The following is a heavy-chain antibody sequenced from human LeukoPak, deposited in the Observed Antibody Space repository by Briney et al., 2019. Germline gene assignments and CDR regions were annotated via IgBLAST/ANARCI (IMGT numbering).Heavy chain of an antibody. V-gene: IGHV3-23*01. Sequence: GGSLRLSCAASGFTFSSYWMNWVRQAPGKGLEWVSAISGSGVGTYYADSVKGRFTISRDNSWNTLYLQMNSLRAEDTAVYYCAKDQVISGSEASDIWGQGTMVTVSS. CDR3: AKDQVISGSEASDI. CDR2: ISGSGVGT. CDR1: GFTFSSYW. J-gene: IGHJ3*02. D-gene: IGHD2-21*01.